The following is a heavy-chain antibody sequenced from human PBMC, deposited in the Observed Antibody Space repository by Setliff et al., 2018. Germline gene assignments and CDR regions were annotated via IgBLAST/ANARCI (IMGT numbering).Heavy chain of an antibody. J-gene: IGHJ5*02. CDR3: ARGVYCSSTSCSPGLNWFDP. V-gene: IGHV4-34*01. CDR2: INHSGST. Sequence: SETLSLTCAVYGGSFSGYYWSWIRQPPGKGLEWIGEINHSGSTNYNPSLKSRVTIPVDTSKNQFSLKLSSVTAADTAVYYCARGVYCSSTSCSPGLNWFDPWGQGTLVTVSS. D-gene: IGHD2-2*01. CDR1: GGSFSGYY.